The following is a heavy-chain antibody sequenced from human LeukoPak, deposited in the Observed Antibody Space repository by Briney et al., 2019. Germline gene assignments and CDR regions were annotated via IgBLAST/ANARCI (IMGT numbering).Heavy chain of an antibody. D-gene: IGHD1-26*01. V-gene: IGHV4-4*07. CDR3: ARTAYSGSYYYYMDV. Sequence: SETLSLTCTVSGGSISSYYWSWIRQPAGKGLEWIGRIYTSGSTNYNPSLKSRVTMSVDTSKNQFSLKLSSVTAADPAVYYCARTAYSGSYYYYMDVWGKGTTVTVSS. J-gene: IGHJ6*03. CDR2: IYTSGST. CDR1: GGSISSYY.